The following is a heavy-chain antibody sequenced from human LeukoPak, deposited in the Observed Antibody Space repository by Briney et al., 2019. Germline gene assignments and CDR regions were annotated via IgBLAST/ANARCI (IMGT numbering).Heavy chain of an antibody. J-gene: IGHJ3*02. CDR2: ISGSGGST. CDR1: GFTFSSYA. D-gene: IGHD4-17*01. CDR3: ATPYDDYLLNAFDI. Sequence: PGGSLRLSCAASGFTFSSYAMSWVRQAPGEGLEWVSAISGSGGSTYYADSVKGRFTISRDNSKNTLYLQMNSLRAEDTAVYYCATPYDDYLLNAFDIWGQGTMVTVSS. V-gene: IGHV3-23*01.